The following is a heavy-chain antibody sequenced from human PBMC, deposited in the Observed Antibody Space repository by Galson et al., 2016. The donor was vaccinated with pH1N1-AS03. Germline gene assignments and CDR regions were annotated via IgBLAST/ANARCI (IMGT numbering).Heavy chain of an antibody. D-gene: IGHD3-22*01. J-gene: IGHJ3*01. CDR1: GGTLRNYA. Sequence: SVKVSCKASGGTLRNYAFTWVRQAPGQGLEWMGGIIPLFGKANYAQNFQGKITITADESTNTVYMDLSSLRSEDTAIYYCATESEVVVFNHGGFDLWGRGTMVTVSS. CDR3: ATESEVVVFNHGGFDL. V-gene: IGHV1-69*13. CDR2: IIPLFGKA.